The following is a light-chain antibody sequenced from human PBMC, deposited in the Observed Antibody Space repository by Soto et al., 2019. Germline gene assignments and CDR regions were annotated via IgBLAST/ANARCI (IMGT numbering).Light chain of an antibody. CDR2: EVS. V-gene: IGLV2-8*01. CDR1: SSDVGGYNY. J-gene: IGLJ2*01. Sequence: QSALTQPHSASGSPGQAVTISCIGTSSDVGGYNYVSWYQQHPGKAPKLMIYEVSKRPSGVPDRFSGSKSGNTASLTVSGLQAEDEADYYCSSSAASNDLGEFGGGTQVTVL. CDR3: SSSAASNDLGE.